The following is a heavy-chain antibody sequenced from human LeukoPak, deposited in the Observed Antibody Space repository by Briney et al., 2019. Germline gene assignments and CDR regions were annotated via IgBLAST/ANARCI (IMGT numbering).Heavy chain of an antibody. J-gene: IGHJ4*02. D-gene: IGHD3-3*01. CDR1: GFIFSNYA. V-gene: IGHV3-23*01. CDR3: ARVVYDFWSAYDY. CDR2: ISGSGGST. Sequence: SGGSLRLSCAVSGFIFSNYAMNWVRQAPGKGLEWVSAISGSGGSTYYADSVKGRFTISRDNSKNTLYLQMNSLRAEDTALYYCARVVYDFWSAYDYWGQGILVTVSS.